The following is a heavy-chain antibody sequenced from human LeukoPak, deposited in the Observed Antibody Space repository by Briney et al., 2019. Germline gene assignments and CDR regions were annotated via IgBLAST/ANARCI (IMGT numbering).Heavy chain of an antibody. CDR3: GRGGLTGQMAAFDY. D-gene: IGHD3-9*01. CDR1: GFTFSSYW. Sequence: PGGSLRLSCAASGFTFSSYWMHWVRQAPGKGLECVSRIDSDGGSTTYADSVKGRFTISRDNAKNTMYLQMSSLRADDSAVYYCGRGGLTGQMAAFDYWGQGALSPSPQ. V-gene: IGHV3-74*01. J-gene: IGHJ4*02. CDR2: IDSDGGST.